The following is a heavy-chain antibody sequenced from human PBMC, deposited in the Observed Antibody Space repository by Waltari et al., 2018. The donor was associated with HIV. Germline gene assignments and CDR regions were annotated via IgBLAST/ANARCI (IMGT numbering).Heavy chain of an antibody. Sequence: EVQLVESGGGLVQAGGSLRLSCAASGFTFSSHWMHWVRQAPGKGLVWVARISGDGVCTSYADSVRGRFSISRENAENSLHLHMNSVRPEDTGLYYCTREGVETTAPADYWGQGTLVTVSS. J-gene: IGHJ4*02. CDR3: TREGVETTAPADY. CDR2: ISGDGVCT. CDR1: GFTFSSHW. V-gene: IGHV3-74*01. D-gene: IGHD4-17*01.